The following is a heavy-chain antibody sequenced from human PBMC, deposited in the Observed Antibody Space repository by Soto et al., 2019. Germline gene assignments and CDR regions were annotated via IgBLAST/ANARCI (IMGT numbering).Heavy chain of an antibody. D-gene: IGHD2-21*01. J-gene: IGHJ4*02. Sequence: PXGALILSCSASGFAFSSYAMHWVRQAPGKGLEYVSSINTNGGTPYYADSVKGRFTTSRDNSKNTLYLQMSSLRSEDTAVYYCVRDIVVVVATSEYWGQGTLVTVSS. CDR1: GFAFSSYA. V-gene: IGHV3-64D*06. CDR2: INTNGGTP. CDR3: VRDIVVVVATSEY.